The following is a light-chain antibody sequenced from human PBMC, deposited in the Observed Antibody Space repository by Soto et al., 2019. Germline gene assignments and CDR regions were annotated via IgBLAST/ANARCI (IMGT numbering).Light chain of an antibody. V-gene: IGLV2-14*01. CDR2: EVS. Sequence: QSALTQPASVSGSPGQSITISCTGTSSDVGGYNYVSWYQQHPGKSPKLMIYEVSNRPSGVSNRFSGSKSGNTASLNISGLQDEDEADYYCRSYTSSSTPYVFGTGTKLTVL. CDR3: RSYTSSSTPYV. J-gene: IGLJ1*01. CDR1: SSDVGGYNY.